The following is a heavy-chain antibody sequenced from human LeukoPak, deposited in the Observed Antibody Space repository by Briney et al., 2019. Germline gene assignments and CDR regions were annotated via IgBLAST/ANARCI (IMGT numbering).Heavy chain of an antibody. Sequence: GGSLRLSCAASGFTVSSNYMSWVRQAPGKRLEWVSVIYSGGSTYYADSVKGRFTISRDNSKSTLYLQMNSLRAEDTAVYYCARVEYSGYDFRFPYYSDYWGQGTLVTVSS. CDR3: ARVEYSGYDFRFPYYSDY. CDR2: IYSGGST. D-gene: IGHD5-12*01. J-gene: IGHJ4*02. CDR1: GFTVSSNY. V-gene: IGHV3-53*01.